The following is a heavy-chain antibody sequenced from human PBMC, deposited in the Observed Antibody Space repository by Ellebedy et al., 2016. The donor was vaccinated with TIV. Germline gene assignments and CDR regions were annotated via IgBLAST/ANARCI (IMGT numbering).Heavy chain of an antibody. V-gene: IGHV4-39*01. D-gene: IGHD1-14*01. J-gene: IGHJ6*03. Sequence: SETLSLTXAVSGDSISSSSDYWVWIRQPPGKGLEWIGTISNRDRTDYNPFLKSRVFILVDASKNQFFLKLTSVTAADTAVYYCATFNQYYTYLGVWGKGTTVTVSS. CDR2: ISNRDRT. CDR1: GDSISSSSDY. CDR3: ATFNQYYTYLGV.